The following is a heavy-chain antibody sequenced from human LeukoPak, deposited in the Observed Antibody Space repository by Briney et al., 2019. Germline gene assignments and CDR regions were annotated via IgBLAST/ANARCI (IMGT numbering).Heavy chain of an antibody. CDR3: ARGPLTVTRGFDP. CDR2: ISHSGNT. J-gene: IGHJ5*02. Sequence: SETLSLTCNVSGDSITSTYYWGWIRQPPGKGLEWIGSISHSGNTYYNPSLKSRVTISVDTSKNHFSLKLSSVTAADTAVYYCARGPLTVTRGFDPWGQGTLVTVSS. D-gene: IGHD4-17*01. CDR1: GDSITSTYY. V-gene: IGHV4-38-2*02.